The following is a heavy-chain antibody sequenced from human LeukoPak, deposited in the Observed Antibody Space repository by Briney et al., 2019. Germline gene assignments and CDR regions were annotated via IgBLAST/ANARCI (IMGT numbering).Heavy chain of an antibody. CDR3: ARRLGPNYFDSSGYYYYFDY. V-gene: IGHV4-59*08. J-gene: IGHJ4*02. CDR2: IYYCGST. D-gene: IGHD3-22*01. Sequence: SETLSLTCTVSGGSISPYYWSWIRQPPGKGLEWIGYIYYCGSTNYNPSLKSRVTISVDTSKNQFSLKLSSVTAADTAVYYCARRLGPNYFDSSGYYYYFDYWGQGTLVTVSS. CDR1: GGSISPYY.